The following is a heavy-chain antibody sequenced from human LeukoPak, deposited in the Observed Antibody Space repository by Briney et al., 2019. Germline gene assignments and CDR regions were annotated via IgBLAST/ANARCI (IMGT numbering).Heavy chain of an antibody. J-gene: IGHJ4*02. D-gene: IGHD5-24*01. CDR2: IIPIFGTA. Sequence: SVKVSCKASGGTFSSYAISWVRQAPGQGLEWMGGIIPIFGTANYAQKFQGRVTITADESTSTAYMELSSLRYEDTAVYYCARYRDGYNYYFDYWGQGTLVTVSS. CDR3: ARYRDGYNYYFDY. CDR1: GGTFSSYA. V-gene: IGHV1-69*13.